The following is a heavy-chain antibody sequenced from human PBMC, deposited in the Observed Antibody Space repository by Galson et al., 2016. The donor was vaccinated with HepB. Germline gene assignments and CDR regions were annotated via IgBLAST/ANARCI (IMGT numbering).Heavy chain of an antibody. CDR3: TKSRAIKFDP. V-gene: IGHV5-10-1*01. J-gene: IGHJ5*02. Sequence: QSGAEVKKPGESLRISCKVFGYTFTSYWISWVRQMPGKGLEWMGRIDPSDSYTNYSPSFQGHVTMPADKSISTAYLQWSRLKASDTGMYYCTKSRAIKFDPWGQGTLVTVSS. CDR2: IDPSDSYT. CDR1: GYTFTSYW. D-gene: IGHD2-2*01.